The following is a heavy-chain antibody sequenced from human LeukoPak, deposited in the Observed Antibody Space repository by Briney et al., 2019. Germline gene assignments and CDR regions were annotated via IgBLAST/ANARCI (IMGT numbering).Heavy chain of an antibody. Sequence: GGSLRLSCAASGFTFSSYWMSWVRQAPGKGLEWVANIKQDGSEKYYVDSVKGRFTISRDNAKNSLYLQMNSLRAEDTAVYYCARDSGAPGLNWKNRFYYYYGMDVWGQGTTVTASS. J-gene: IGHJ6*02. D-gene: IGHD1/OR15-1a*01. V-gene: IGHV3-7*01. CDR2: IKQDGSEK. CDR3: ARDSGAPGLNWKNRFYYYYGMDV. CDR1: GFTFSSYW.